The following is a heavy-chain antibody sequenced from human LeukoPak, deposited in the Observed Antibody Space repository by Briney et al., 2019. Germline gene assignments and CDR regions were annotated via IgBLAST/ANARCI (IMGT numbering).Heavy chain of an antibody. D-gene: IGHD6-13*01. CDR2: IYTSGST. CDR1: GGSISSYY. Sequence: SETLSLTCTVSGGSISSYYWSWIRQPAGKGLEWIGRIYTSGSTNYNPSLKSRVTMSVDTSKNQFSLRLSSVTAADTAVYYCARSYSSSWYGGYYYMDVWGKGTTVTVSS. J-gene: IGHJ6*03. CDR3: ARSYSSSWYGGYYYMDV. V-gene: IGHV4-4*07.